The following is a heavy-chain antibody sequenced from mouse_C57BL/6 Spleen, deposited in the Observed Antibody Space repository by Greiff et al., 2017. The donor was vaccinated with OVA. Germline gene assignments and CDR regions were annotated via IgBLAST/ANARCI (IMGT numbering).Heavy chain of an antibody. CDR2: IYPGDGDT. CDR1: GYAFSSYW. Sequence: QVQLQQSGAELVKPGASVKISCKASGYAFSSYWMNWVKQRPGKGLEWIGQIYPGDGDTNYNGKFKGKATLTADKSSSTAYMQLSSLTSEDSAVYFCASTPYYYGSPWFAYWGQGTLVTVSA. J-gene: IGHJ3*01. CDR3: ASTPYYYGSPWFAY. V-gene: IGHV1-80*01. D-gene: IGHD1-1*01.